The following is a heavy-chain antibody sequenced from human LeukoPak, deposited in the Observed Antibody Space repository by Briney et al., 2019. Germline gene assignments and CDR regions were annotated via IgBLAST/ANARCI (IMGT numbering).Heavy chain of an antibody. CDR3: SVAGTLGLDY. CDR1: GFTFSGFS. CDR2: IKQDGSER. J-gene: IGHJ4*02. Sequence: GGSLRLSCAASGFTFSGFSMSWVRQSPTKGLEWVANIKQDGSERYYVDSVKGRFTISRDNAKNSLSLQMNNLRAEDTAVYYCSVAGTLGLDYWGQGTLVTVSS. V-gene: IGHV3-7*01. D-gene: IGHD6-19*01.